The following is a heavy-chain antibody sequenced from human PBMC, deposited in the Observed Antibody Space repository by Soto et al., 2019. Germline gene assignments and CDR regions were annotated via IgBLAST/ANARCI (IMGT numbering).Heavy chain of an antibody. CDR2: IYWNDEK. Sequence: SGPTLVNPTQTLTLTCSFSGFSLTTGVGVGLIRQPPGKALEWLAIIYWNDEKLYNPSLKTRLTITKDTSKNQVVLTVTDMDPVDTATYYCAHRVNMARGPYNYFGPWGKGTLVTVSS. J-gene: IGHJ5*02. D-gene: IGHD3-10*01. V-gene: IGHV2-5*01. CDR3: AHRVNMARGPYNYFGP. CDR1: GFSLTTGVG.